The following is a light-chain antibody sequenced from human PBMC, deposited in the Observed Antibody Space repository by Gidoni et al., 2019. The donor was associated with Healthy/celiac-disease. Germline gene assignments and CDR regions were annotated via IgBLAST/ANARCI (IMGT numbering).Light chain of an antibody. CDR2: AAS. V-gene: IGKV1-8*01. CDR3: KQYYTSGYT. Sequence: IRMTQSPSSFSASTGDRVTITCRASQGISSYLAWYQQKPGKAPKLLIYAASTLQSGVPSRFSGSGSGTDFTITISCLQSEDFATYYCKQYYTSGYTFGQGTKLEIK. J-gene: IGKJ2*01. CDR1: QGISSY.